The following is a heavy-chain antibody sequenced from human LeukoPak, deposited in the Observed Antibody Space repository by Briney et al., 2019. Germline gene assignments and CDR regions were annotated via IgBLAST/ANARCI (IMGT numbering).Heavy chain of an antibody. CDR3: ARDPIGSRWPYYFDY. V-gene: IGHV1-3*01. J-gene: IGHJ4*02. CDR2: INAGNGNT. CDR1: GHTFTTYA. Sequence: GASVKVSCKASGHTFTTYAMHWVRQAPGQRFEWMGWINAGNGNTKYSQKFQARVTITRDTSASTAYMELSSLRSEDTAVYYCARDPIGSRWPYYFDYWGQGTLVTVSS. D-gene: IGHD6-13*01.